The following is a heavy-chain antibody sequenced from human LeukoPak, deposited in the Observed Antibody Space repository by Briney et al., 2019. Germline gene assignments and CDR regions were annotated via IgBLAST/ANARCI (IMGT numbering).Heavy chain of an antibody. CDR2: INPNSGGT. Sequence: ASVKVSCKASGYTFTGYYMHWVRQAPGQGLEWMGWINPNSGGTNYAQKFQGRVTMTTDTSTSTVYMELRSLRSDDTAAYYCARGITGYDSGWYGRGDTFDYWGQGTLVTVPS. J-gene: IGHJ4*02. CDR1: GYTFTGYY. V-gene: IGHV1-2*02. D-gene: IGHD6-19*01. CDR3: ARGITGYDSGWYGRGDTFDY.